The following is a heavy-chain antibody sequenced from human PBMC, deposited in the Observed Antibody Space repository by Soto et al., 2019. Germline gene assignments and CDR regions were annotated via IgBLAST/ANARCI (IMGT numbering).Heavy chain of an antibody. CDR2: INPNSGAT. CDR1: GYTFTDYF. D-gene: IGHD1-26*01. Sequence: QVQLVQSGAQVKKPGASVKVSCKASGYTFTDYFFHWVRQAPGQGLEWMGWINPNSGATDSAQKFQGCVTMTRDTSISTAYLELNRLRSDDTAVYYCASSLRMGCRCGFDYGGQGTLVTVSS. J-gene: IGHJ4*02. V-gene: IGHV1-2*04. CDR3: ASSLRMGCRCGFDY.